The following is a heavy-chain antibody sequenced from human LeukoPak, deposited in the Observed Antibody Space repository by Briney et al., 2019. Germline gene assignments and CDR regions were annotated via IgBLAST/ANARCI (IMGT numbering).Heavy chain of an antibody. J-gene: IGHJ6*03. V-gene: IGHV3-53*01. CDR1: GFTVSSNY. CDR3: ARTQTNSGGDCHYYYYYMDV. Sequence: GGSLRLSCAASGFTVSSNYMSWVRQAPGKGLEWVSVIYSGGSTYYADSVKGRFTISRDNSKNTLYLQMNSLRAEDTAVYYCARTQTNSGGDCHYYYYYMDVGSKGSTV. CDR2: IYSGGST. D-gene: IGHD2-21*02.